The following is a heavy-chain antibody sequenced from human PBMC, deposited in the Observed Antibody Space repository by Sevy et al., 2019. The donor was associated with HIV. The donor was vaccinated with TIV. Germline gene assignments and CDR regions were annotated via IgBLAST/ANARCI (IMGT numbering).Heavy chain of an antibody. D-gene: IGHD6-6*01. CDR2: ISYDGSNK. CDR3: ARDLIAARPYYYYGMDV. Sequence: GGSLRLSCAASGFTFSSYAMHWVRQAPGKGLEWVAVISYDGSNKYYADSVKGRLTNARDNSKKTLYLQMNSLRAEDTAVYYGARDLIAARPYYYYGMDVWGQGTTVTVSS. V-gene: IGHV3-30-3*01. J-gene: IGHJ6*02. CDR1: GFTFSSYA.